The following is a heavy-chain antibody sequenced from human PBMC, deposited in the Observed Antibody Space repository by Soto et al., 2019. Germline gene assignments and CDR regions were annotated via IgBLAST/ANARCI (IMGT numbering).Heavy chain of an antibody. Sequence: DVELSESGGGLVQPGGSLRLSCAASGFNFRSYAMSWVRRAPGKGLEWVSAISGSGGTSYFADSVRGRFTISGDNSKNTLYLQLSSLRVEDTAEYFCAKGRGSSWTIDYWGHGTLVTVSS. CDR2: ISGSGGTS. J-gene: IGHJ4*01. CDR3: AKGRGSSWTIDY. D-gene: IGHD6-13*01. V-gene: IGHV3-23*01. CDR1: GFNFRSYA.